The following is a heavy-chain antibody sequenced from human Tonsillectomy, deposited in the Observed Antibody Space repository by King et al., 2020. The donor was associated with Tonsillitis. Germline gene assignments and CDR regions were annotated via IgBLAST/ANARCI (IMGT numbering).Heavy chain of an antibody. J-gene: IGHJ3*01. CDR3: AKNYYDSRGYSHDVFDL. CDR2: IRYDGSKK. CDR1: GFTFSNYG. D-gene: IGHD3-22*01. Sequence: VQLVESGGGVVQPGGSLRLSCAASGFTFSNYGMQWVRQAPGKGLEWMTFIRYDGSKKYYTDSVKGRFTISRDNSKNTLYLQMNSLRAEDTAVYYCAKNYYDSRGYSHDVFDLWGQGTMVTVSS. V-gene: IGHV3-30*02.